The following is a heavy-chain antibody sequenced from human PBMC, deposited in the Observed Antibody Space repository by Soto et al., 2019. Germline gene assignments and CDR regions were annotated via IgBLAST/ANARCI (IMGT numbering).Heavy chain of an antibody. D-gene: IGHD4-17*01. J-gene: IGHJ3*02. V-gene: IGHV5-51*03. CDR3: TGDLDYGGNTENFAI. Sequence: VQLVQSGAEVKKPRASLKISCKGSEFSFTTYWIAWVRQMPGEGLEWLGIIYPGDAKTTYIPSFQGQVTISADKSIQSFYIPLSSLNASATAMYYCTGDLDYGGNTENFAIWGQATSYTFSS. CDR1: EFSFTTYW. CDR2: IYPGDAKT.